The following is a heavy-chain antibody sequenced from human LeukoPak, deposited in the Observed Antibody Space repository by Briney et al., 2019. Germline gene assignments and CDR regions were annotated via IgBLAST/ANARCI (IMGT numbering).Heavy chain of an antibody. CDR1: GFPFSTYW. V-gene: IGHV3-74*03. CDR3: SRSQFDY. J-gene: IGHJ4*02. Sequence: GGSLRLSCEPSGFPFSTYWMLWVRQAPGKGLVWVSRISGDGTIKTYADFVRGRFTISRDNTKNILYLQMNSLKVEDTAIYFCSRSQFDYWGQGVLVTVSS. CDR2: ISGDGTIK.